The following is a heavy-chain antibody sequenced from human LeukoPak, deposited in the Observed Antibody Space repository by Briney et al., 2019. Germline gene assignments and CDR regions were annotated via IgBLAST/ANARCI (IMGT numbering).Heavy chain of an antibody. J-gene: IGHJ4*02. CDR2: INPSGGST. CDR3: ARDPLDCSSTSCYPMYYFDY. Sequence: ASVKVSCKASGYTFTSYYMHWVRQAPGQGLEWMGIINPSGGSTSYAQKFQGRVTMTRDTSTSTVYMELSSLRSEDTAVYYCARDPLDCSSTSCYPMYYFDYWGQGTLVTVSS. D-gene: IGHD2-2*01. CDR1: GYTFTSYY. V-gene: IGHV1-46*01.